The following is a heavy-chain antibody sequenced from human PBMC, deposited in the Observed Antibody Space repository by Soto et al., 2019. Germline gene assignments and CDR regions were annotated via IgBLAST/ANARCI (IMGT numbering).Heavy chain of an antibody. D-gene: IGHD3-9*01. Sequence: GGSLRLSCAASGFTASSNYMSWVRQAPGKGLEWVSVIYSGGSTYYADSVKGRFTISRDNSKNTLYLQMNSLRAEDTAVYYCARGSGDDILTGYYRYYYDGMDVWGQGTTVTVSS. CDR1: GFTASSNY. CDR3: ARGSGDDILTGYYRYYYDGMDV. CDR2: IYSGGST. V-gene: IGHV3-53*01. J-gene: IGHJ6*02.